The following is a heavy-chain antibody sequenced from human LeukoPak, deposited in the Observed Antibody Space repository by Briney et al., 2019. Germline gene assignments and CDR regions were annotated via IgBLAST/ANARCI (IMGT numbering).Heavy chain of an antibody. J-gene: IGHJ4*02. CDR3: ARALRYSGSYSHFDY. CDR2: IYSGGST. CDR1: GFTVSSNY. Sequence: PGGSLRLSCAASGFTVSSNYLSWVRQAPGKGLEWLSVIYSGGSTYYADSVKGRFTISRDISKNALYLQMNSLTTEDTAVYYCARALRYSGSYSHFDYWGQGTLVTVSS. V-gene: IGHV3-66*02. D-gene: IGHD1-26*01.